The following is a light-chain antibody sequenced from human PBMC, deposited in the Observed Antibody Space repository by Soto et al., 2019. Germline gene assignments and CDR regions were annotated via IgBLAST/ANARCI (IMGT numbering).Light chain of an antibody. CDR3: QQSYSTPPT. J-gene: IGKJ1*01. CDR1: QSISSY. Sequence: DIQMTQSPSSLSASVADRVTITCRASQSISSYLNWYQQKPGKAPKLLIYAASSLQSGVPSRFSGSGSGTDFTLTISSLQPEDFATYYCQQSYSTPPTFGQGTKV. V-gene: IGKV1-39*01. CDR2: AAS.